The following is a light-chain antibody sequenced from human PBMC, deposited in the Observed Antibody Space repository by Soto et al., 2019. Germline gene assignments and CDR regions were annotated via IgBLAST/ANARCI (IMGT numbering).Light chain of an antibody. CDR2: DAS. Sequence: AIQLTQSPSSLSASVGDRVTITCRASQGISSALAWYQQKQGKAPKLLIYDASSLESGVPSRFSGSGSGTDFTLTISSLQPEEFATYYCQQFNSYPITFGQGTRLEIK. V-gene: IGKV1-13*02. J-gene: IGKJ5*01. CDR3: QQFNSYPIT. CDR1: QGISSA.